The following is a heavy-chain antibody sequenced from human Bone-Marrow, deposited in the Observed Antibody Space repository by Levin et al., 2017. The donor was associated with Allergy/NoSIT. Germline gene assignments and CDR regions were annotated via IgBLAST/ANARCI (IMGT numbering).Heavy chain of an antibody. D-gene: IGHD1-26*01. CDR3: ARGRGYSGSYLKRMAWFDY. CDR2: MNPNSGNT. CDR1: GYTFTSYD. V-gene: IGHV1-8*01. J-gene: IGHJ4*02. Sequence: GESLKISCKASGYTFTSYDINWVRQATGQGLEWMGWMNPNSGNTGYAQKFQGRVTMTRNTSISTAYMELSSLRSEDTAVYYCARGRGYSGSYLKRMAWFDYWGQGTLVTVSS.